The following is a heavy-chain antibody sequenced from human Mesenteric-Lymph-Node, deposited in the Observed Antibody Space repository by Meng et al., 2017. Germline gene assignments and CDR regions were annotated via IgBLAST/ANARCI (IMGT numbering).Heavy chain of an antibody. CDR3: ARKVRESDY. V-gene: IGHV3-7*01. CDR2: IKHDGGEK. D-gene: IGHD3-10*01. CDR1: GFIFNNYW. J-gene: IGHJ4*02. Sequence: GESLKISCAASGFIFNNYWMSWVRQAPGKGLEWVAGIKHDGGEKYYVDSVKGRLTISRDNAKNSLYLQMNSLRAEDTAVYYCARKVRESDYWGQGTLVTVSS.